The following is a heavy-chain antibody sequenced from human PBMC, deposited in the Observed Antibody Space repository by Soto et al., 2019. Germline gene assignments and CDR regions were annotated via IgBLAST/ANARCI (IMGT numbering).Heavy chain of an antibody. D-gene: IGHD5-18*01. CDR3: ARGDTAMEITFDY. Sequence: EVQLVESGGGLVKPGGSLRLSCAAAGFTFSSYSMYWVRQAPRKRLKWVSSISSSSSYIYCADSVKGRFTISRDNAKNSLYLQMNSLRAEDTAVYYCARGDTAMEITFDYWGQGTMVTVSS. V-gene: IGHV3-21*01. CDR2: ISSSSSYI. CDR1: GFTFSSYS. J-gene: IGHJ4*02.